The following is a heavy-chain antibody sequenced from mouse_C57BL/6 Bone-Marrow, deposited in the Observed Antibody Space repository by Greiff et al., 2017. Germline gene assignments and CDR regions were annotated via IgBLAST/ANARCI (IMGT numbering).Heavy chain of an antibody. Sequence: QVQLQQPGAELVKPGASVKLSCKASGYTFTSYWMHWVKQRPGQGLEWIGMIHPNSGSTNYNEKFKSKATLTVDKSSSTAYMQLSSLTSEDSAVYYCSRGGWDYWYFDVWGQGTTVTVSS. J-gene: IGHJ1*01. V-gene: IGHV1-64*01. CDR3: SRGGWDYWYFDV. CDR2: IHPNSGST. CDR1: GYTFTSYW. D-gene: IGHD2-3*01.